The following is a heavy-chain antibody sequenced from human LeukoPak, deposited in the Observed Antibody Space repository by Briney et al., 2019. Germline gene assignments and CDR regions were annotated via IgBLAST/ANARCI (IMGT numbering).Heavy chain of an antibody. CDR1: GYTLTELS. CDR3: ATLFSVAAAGTAFDP. CDR2: FDPEDGET. Sequence: ASVKVSCKVSGYTLTELSMHWVRQAPGKGLEWMGGFDPEDGETIYARKFQGRVTMTEDTSTDTAYMELSSLRSEDTAVYYCATLFSVAAAGTAFDPWGQGTLVTVSS. J-gene: IGHJ5*02. V-gene: IGHV1-24*01. D-gene: IGHD6-13*01.